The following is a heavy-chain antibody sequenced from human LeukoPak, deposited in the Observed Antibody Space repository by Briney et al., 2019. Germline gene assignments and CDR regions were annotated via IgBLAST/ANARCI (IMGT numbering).Heavy chain of an antibody. J-gene: IGHJ4*02. V-gene: IGHV3-48*01. CDR3: TRGVASSTYHFESSGLLDY. CDR1: GFTFSSYS. Sequence: PGGSLRLSCAASGFTFSSYSMNWVRQAPGKGLEWISYISGRDISIDYADSMKGRFTISRDNAKNSLYLQMDSLRGEDTAVYYCTRGVASSTYHFESSGLLDYWGQGTLVTVSS. CDR2: ISGRDISI. D-gene: IGHD3-22*01.